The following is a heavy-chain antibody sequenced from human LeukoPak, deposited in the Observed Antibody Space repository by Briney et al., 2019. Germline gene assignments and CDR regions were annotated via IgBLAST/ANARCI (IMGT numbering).Heavy chain of an antibody. CDR3: ARIIAAAGDFDY. CDR2: ISSSSSYI. CDR1: GFTFNTYS. Sequence: GGSLRLSCAASGFTFNTYSMNWVRQAPGKGLEWVSSISSSSSYIYYADSVKGRFTISRDNAKNSLYLQMNSLRAEDTAVYYCARIIAAAGDFDYWGQGTLVTVSS. J-gene: IGHJ4*02. V-gene: IGHV3-21*01. D-gene: IGHD6-13*01.